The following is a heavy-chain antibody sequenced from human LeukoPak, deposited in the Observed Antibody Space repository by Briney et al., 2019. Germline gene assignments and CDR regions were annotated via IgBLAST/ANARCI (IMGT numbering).Heavy chain of an antibody. CDR1: GYTFTSYG. V-gene: IGHV1-18*01. Sequence: ASVKVSFKASGYTFTSYGISWVRQAPGQGLEWMGWISAYNGNTKYAQKLQDRVTMTTDTSTTTAYMEVRSLTSDDTAVYYCARGSAMAQKQLVRHFDSWGQGTLVTVSS. CDR3: ARGSAMAQKQLVRHFDS. J-gene: IGHJ4*02. D-gene: IGHD6-6*01. CDR2: ISAYNGNT.